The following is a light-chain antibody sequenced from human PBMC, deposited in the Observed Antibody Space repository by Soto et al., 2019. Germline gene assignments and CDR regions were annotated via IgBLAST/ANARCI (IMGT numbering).Light chain of an antibody. V-gene: IGKV3-11*01. CDR3: QQRSNWRT. CDR1: QSVSSY. CDR2: DAS. Sequence: EIVLTQSPATLSLSPGERATLSCRARQSVSSYLAWYQQKPGQAPRLLIYDASNRATGIPARFSGSGSGTEFTLTISSLEPEDFAVYYCQQRSNWRTFGQGTKREIK. J-gene: IGKJ2*01.